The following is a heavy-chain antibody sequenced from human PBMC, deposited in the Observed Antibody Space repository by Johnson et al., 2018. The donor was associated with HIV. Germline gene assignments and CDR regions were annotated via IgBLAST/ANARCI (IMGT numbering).Heavy chain of an antibody. V-gene: IGHV3-66*01. J-gene: IGHJ3*02. D-gene: IGHD6-13*01. CDR1: GFTVSSNY. CDR2: IYSGGNT. Sequence: VQLVESGGGLVKPGGSLRLSCAASGFTVSSNYMNWVRQAPGKGLEWVSVIYSGGNTYYADSVKGRFTISRDNSKNTLYLQMNSLRAEDTAVYYCARDGESQQLPLGDALDIWGQGTMVTVSS. CDR3: ARDGESQQLPLGDALDI.